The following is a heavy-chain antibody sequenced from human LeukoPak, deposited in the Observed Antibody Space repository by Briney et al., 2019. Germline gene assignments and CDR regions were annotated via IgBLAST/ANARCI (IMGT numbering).Heavy chain of an antibody. J-gene: IGHJ1*01. Sequence: GESLKISCKGSGYSFTSYWIGWVRQMPGKGLEWMGIIYPGDSDTRYSPSFQGQVTISADKSISTAYLQWSSLKASDTAMYYCARLYDSSGYYYGEYFQHWGQGTLVTVSS. D-gene: IGHD3-22*01. V-gene: IGHV5-51*01. CDR1: GYSFTSYW. CDR3: ARLYDSSGYYYGEYFQH. CDR2: IYPGDSDT.